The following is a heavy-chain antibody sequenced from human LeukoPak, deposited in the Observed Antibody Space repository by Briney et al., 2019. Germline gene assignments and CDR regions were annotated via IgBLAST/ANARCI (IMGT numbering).Heavy chain of an antibody. J-gene: IGHJ3*02. D-gene: IGHD3-22*01. Sequence: PGGSLRLSCAASGFTFSSYGMHWVRQAPGKGLEWVAVISYDGSNKYYADSVKGRFTISRDNSKNTLYLQMNSLRAEDTAVYYCAKDYYYDSSGWDDNAFDIWGQGTMVTVSS. V-gene: IGHV3-30*18. CDR1: GFTFSSYG. CDR2: ISYDGSNK. CDR3: AKDYYYDSSGWDDNAFDI.